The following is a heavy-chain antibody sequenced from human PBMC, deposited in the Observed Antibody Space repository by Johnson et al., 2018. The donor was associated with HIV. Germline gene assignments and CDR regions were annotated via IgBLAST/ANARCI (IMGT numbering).Heavy chain of an antibody. Sequence: VQLVESGGGLVQPGGSLRLSCAASGFTFSSYDMHWVRQATGKGLEWVSAIGTAGDTYYPGSVKGRFTISRENAKNSLYLQMNSLRAGDTAVYYCARNGDEVAGDAFDIWGQGTMVTVSS. CDR3: ARNGDEVAGDAFDI. CDR2: IGTAGDT. J-gene: IGHJ3*02. V-gene: IGHV3-13*01. CDR1: GFTFSSYD. D-gene: IGHD6-19*01.